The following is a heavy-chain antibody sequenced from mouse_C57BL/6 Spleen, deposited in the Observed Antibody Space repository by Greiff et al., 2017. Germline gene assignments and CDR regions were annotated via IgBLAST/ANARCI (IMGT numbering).Heavy chain of an antibody. CDR1: GYTFTSYW. CDR2: INPSSGYT. V-gene: IGHV1-7*01. J-gene: IGHJ2*01. D-gene: IGHD1-1*01. Sequence: VQLVESGAELAKPGASVKLSCKASGYTFTSYWMHWVKQRPGQGLEWIGYINPSSGYTKYNQKFKDKATLTADKSSSTAYMQLRGLTYEDSAVYYCARWGTTVALDYWGQGTTLTVSS. CDR3: ARWGTTVALDY.